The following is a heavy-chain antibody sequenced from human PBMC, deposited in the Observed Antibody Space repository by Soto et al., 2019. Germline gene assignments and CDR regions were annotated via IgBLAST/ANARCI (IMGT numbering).Heavy chain of an antibody. Sequence: PSETLSLTCTVSGGSISSYYWSWIRQPPGKGLEWIGYIYYSGSTNYNPSLKSRVTISVDTSKNQFSLKLSSVTAADTAVYYCASGRITIFGVVNNYYGMDVWGQGTTVTVSS. J-gene: IGHJ6*02. CDR3: ASGRITIFGVVNNYYGMDV. D-gene: IGHD3-3*01. CDR2: IYYSGST. CDR1: GGSISSYY. V-gene: IGHV4-59*01.